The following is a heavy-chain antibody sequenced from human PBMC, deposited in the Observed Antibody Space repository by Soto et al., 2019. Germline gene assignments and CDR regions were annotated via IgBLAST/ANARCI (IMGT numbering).Heavy chain of an antibody. CDR2: IWYDGSKK. Sequence: QVQVVESGGGVVQPGRSLRLSCAASGFTFSSFGMHWVRQAPGKGLEWVSLIWYDGSKKSYGDSGKGRFTISRDNSRNTVYLQMTSLRADDTAVYYCARDASYYSLWSGYYPSRNGMDVWGQGTTVTVSS. CDR1: GFTFSSFG. D-gene: IGHD3-3*01. J-gene: IGHJ6*02. V-gene: IGHV3-33*01. CDR3: ARDASYYSLWSGYYPSRNGMDV.